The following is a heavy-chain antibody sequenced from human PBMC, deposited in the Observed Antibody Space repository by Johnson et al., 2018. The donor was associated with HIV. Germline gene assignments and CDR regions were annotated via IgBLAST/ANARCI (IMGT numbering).Heavy chain of an antibody. J-gene: IGHJ3*02. CDR3: AKEGITMEVDI. D-gene: IGHD3-10*01. CDR2: INSDGSST. CDR1: GFTFSSYW. V-gene: IGHV3-74*01. Sequence: VQLVESGGGLVQPGGSLRLSCAASGFTFSSYWMHWVRQAPGKGLVWVSRINSDGSSTNYADSVKGRFTISRDNSKNTLYLQMNSLRAEDTAVYYCAKEGITMEVDIWGQGTMVTVSS.